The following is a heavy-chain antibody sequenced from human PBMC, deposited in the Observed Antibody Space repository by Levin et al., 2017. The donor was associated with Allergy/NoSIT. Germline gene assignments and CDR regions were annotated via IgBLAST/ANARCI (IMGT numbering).Heavy chain of an antibody. CDR3: ARDFWERDWFDP. D-gene: IGHD3-16*01. V-gene: IGHV4-4*07. CDR1: GGSISSYY. CDR2: IYTSGST. Sequence: SCTVSGGSISSYYWSWIRQPAGKGLEWIGRIYTSGSTNYNPSLKSRVTMSVDTSKNQFSLKLSSVTAADTAVYYCARDFWERDWFDPWGQGTLVTVSS. J-gene: IGHJ5*02.